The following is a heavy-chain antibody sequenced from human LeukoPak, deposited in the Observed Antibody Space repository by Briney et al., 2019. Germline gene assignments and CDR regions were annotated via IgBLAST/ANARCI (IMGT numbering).Heavy chain of an antibody. J-gene: IGHJ4*02. D-gene: IGHD3-10*01. Sequence: SETLSLTCTVSGGSISSSSYYWGWIRQPPGKGLEWIGSIYYSGSTYYNPSLKSRVTISVDTSKNQFSLKLSSVTAADTAVYYCSRGGNRFGGFYFDYWGRGTLVTVSS. CDR1: GGSISSSSYY. CDR2: IYYSGST. CDR3: SRGGNRFGGFYFDY. V-gene: IGHV4-39*07.